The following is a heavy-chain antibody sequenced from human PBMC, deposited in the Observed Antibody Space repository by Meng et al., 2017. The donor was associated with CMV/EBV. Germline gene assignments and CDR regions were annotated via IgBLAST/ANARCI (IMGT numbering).Heavy chain of an antibody. Sequence: GGSLRLSCAASGFTFSSYSMNWVRQAPGKGLEWVSSISSSSSYIYYADSVKGRFTISRDNAKNSLYLQMNSLRAEDTAVYYCARAGIQIFGVVSIDYWGQGTLVTVSS. J-gene: IGHJ4*02. V-gene: IGHV3-21*01. D-gene: IGHD3-3*01. CDR2: ISSSSSYI. CDR3: ARAGIQIFGVVSIDY. CDR1: GFTFSSYS.